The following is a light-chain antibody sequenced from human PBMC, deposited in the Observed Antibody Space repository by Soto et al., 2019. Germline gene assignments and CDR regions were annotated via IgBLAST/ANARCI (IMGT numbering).Light chain of an antibody. Sequence: EIVMTQSPATLSVSPGERATLSCRASQSVSSNLAWYQQKPGQAPRLLIYGASTRATGSPARFSGSGSGTEFSLTISSLQAEDVAVDYCQQYNNWPPLTFGGGTKVEIK. J-gene: IGKJ4*01. V-gene: IGKV3-15*01. CDR3: QQYNNWPPLT. CDR1: QSVSSN. CDR2: GAS.